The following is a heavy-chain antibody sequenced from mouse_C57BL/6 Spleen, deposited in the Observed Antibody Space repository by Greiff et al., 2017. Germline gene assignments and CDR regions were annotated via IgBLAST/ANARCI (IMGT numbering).Heavy chain of an antibody. CDR1: GFTFNTYA. J-gene: IGHJ2*01. CDR2: IRRTSSNSAT. V-gene: IGHV10-3*01. CDR3: VRSPLYYDYGYWDY. D-gene: IGHD2-4*01. Sequence: EVLLLESGGGLVQPKGSLKLSCAASGFTFNTYAMHWVRQAPGQGLEWVARIRRTSSNSATYSDDSVKDRFTISRYDSQSMLYLQMNNRRTDDTAMFYCVRSPLYYDYGYWDYWGQGTTLTVSS.